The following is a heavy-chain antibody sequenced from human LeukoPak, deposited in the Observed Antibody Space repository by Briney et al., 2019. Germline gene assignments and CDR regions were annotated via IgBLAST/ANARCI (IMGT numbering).Heavy chain of an antibody. V-gene: IGHV1-2*02. Sequence: GAPVKVSCKASGYTFTGYYIHWVRQAPGQGLEWMGWINPNSGGTNYAQKFQGRVTMTRDTSISTAYMELSRLRSDDTAVYYCARAPVTTMKYGVRYYGMDVWGQGTTVTVSS. D-gene: IGHD4-4*01. CDR2: INPNSGGT. J-gene: IGHJ6*02. CDR3: ARAPVTTMKYGVRYYGMDV. CDR1: GYTFTGYY.